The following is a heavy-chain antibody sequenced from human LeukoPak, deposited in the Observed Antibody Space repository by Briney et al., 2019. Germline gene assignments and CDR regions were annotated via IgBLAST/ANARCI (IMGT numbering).Heavy chain of an antibody. Sequence: SETLSLTCAVYGGPFSGYYWSWIRQPPGKGLEWIGEINHSGSTNYNPSLKSRVTISVDTSKNQFSLKLSSVTAADTAVYYCARRSAVAAHLDYWGQGTLVTVSS. V-gene: IGHV4-34*01. CDR3: ARRSAVAAHLDY. CDR1: GGPFSGYY. J-gene: IGHJ4*02. CDR2: INHSGST. D-gene: IGHD6-19*01.